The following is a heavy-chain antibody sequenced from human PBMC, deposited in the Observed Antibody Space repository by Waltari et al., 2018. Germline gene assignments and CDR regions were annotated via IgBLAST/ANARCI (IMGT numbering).Heavy chain of an antibody. CDR3: ARNAWDTAMDPFDY. J-gene: IGHJ4*02. CDR2: IIPIFGTA. D-gene: IGHD5-18*01. Sequence: QVQLVQSGAEVKKPGSSVKVSCKASGGTFSSYAISWVRQAPGQGLEWMGGIIPIFGTANYAQKVQGRGTITADKSTSTAYMELSSLRSEDTAVYYCARNAWDTAMDPFDYWGQGTLVTVSS. CDR1: GGTFSSYA. V-gene: IGHV1-69*14.